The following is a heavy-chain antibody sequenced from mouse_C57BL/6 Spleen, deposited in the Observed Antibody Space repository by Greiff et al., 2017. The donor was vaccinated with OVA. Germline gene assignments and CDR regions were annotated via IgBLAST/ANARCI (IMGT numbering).Heavy chain of an antibody. CDR3: ARPYYGSSYDYAMDY. CDR2: ISSGSSTF. Sequence: EVQGVESGGGLVKPGGSLKLSCAASGFTFSDYGMHWVRQAPEKGLEWVAYISSGSSTFYYADTVKGRFTISRDNAKNTLFLQMTSLRSEDTAMYYCARPYYGSSYDYAMDYWGQGTSVTVSS. V-gene: IGHV5-17*01. CDR1: GFTFSDYG. J-gene: IGHJ4*01. D-gene: IGHD1-1*01.